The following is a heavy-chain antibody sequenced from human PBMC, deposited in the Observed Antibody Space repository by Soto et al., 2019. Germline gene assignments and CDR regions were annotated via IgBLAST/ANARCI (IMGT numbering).Heavy chain of an antibody. Sequence: QVQLMQSGAEVKKPGASVKVSCKASGNTFTNYYIHWVRQAPGQGLEWMGTINPSGGHTTYSQNLLGRVTMTRDTSTSTLYMALTSLTSDDTAVYYCARGGHVVVVTAAFDYWAQGTLVTVSS. CDR3: ARGGHVVVVTAAFDY. J-gene: IGHJ4*02. D-gene: IGHD2-21*02. V-gene: IGHV1-46*04. CDR1: GNTFTNYY. CDR2: INPSGGHT.